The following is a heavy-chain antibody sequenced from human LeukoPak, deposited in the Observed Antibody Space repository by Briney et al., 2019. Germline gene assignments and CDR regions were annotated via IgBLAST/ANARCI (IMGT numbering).Heavy chain of an antibody. CDR2: ISAYNGNT. CDR1: GYTFTSYG. J-gene: IGHJ5*02. D-gene: IGHD2-2*01. CDR3: ARDIVVVPAAVNWFDP. Sequence: GASVKVSCKASGYTFTSYGISWVRQASGQGLEWMGWISAYNGNTNYAQKLQGRVTMTTDTSTSTAYMELRSLRSDDTAVYYCARDIVVVPAAVNWFDPWGQGTLVTVSA. V-gene: IGHV1-18*01.